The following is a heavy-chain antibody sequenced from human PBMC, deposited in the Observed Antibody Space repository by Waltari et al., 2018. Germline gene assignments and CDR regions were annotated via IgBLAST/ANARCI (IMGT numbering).Heavy chain of an antibody. Sequence: QVQLVQSGAEVKKPGASVKLSCKASGYTFTSYAIQWVRQTPGQRLEWMGWINAGNGNTKYSQNFQGRVTITRDTPARIAYMELSSLRSEDSAVYYCAREHDSWSGFGFDVWGQGTTVTVSS. CDR1: GYTFTSYA. V-gene: IGHV1-3*01. D-gene: IGHD3-3*01. J-gene: IGHJ3*01. CDR2: INAGNGNT. CDR3: AREHDSWSGFGFDV.